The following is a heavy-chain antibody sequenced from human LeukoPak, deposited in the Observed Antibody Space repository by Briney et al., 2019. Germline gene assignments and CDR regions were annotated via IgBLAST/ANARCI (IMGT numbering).Heavy chain of an antibody. D-gene: IGHD1-26*01. Sequence: GRSLRLSCAASGFTFSSYGMHWVRQAPGKGLEWEAVISYDGSNKYYADSVKGRFTISRDNSKNTLYLQMNSLRAEDTAVYYCAKDGQSGSYYLDYWGQGTLVTVSS. CDR3: AKDGQSGSYYLDY. J-gene: IGHJ4*02. V-gene: IGHV3-30*18. CDR2: ISYDGSNK. CDR1: GFTFSSYG.